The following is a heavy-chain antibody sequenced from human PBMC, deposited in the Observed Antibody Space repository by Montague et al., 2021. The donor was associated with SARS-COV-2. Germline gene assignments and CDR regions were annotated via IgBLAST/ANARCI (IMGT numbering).Heavy chain of an antibody. CDR2: INHRGTS. J-gene: IGHJ4*02. Sequence: SETLSLTCAVYGGSFSDYFWTWIRQPPGKGLEWIGEINHRGTSNYNPSLKSRVSIPVDTSKNQFSLYLGSVTAADTAVYYCARGRQHFNMIVVVMTGGEYYFDXWGQGTLVTVSS. D-gene: IGHD3-22*01. CDR3: ARGRQHFNMIVVVMTGGEYYFDX. CDR1: GGSFSDYF. V-gene: IGHV4-34*01.